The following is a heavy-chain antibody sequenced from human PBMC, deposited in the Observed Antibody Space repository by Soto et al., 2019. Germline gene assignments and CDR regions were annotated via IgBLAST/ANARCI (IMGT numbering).Heavy chain of an antibody. CDR2: MNPGSGDT. CDR3: ARMATFGSLNWFDP. CDR1: GYSFTNNN. V-gene: IGHV1-8*01. J-gene: IGHJ5*02. Sequence: ASVKVSCKASGYSFTNNNVSWVRQATGQGLEWMGWMNPGSGDTGYAQKFQGRVTMTRDISIATAYMELSSLRSDDTAIYYCARMATFGSLNWFDPWGQGTLVTVSS. D-gene: IGHD3-16*01.